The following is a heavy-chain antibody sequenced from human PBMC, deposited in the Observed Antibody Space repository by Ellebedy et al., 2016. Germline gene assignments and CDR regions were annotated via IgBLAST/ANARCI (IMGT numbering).Heavy chain of an antibody. D-gene: IGHD5-18*01. CDR1: GFTVSSSY. Sequence: GGSLRLSCAGSGFTVSSSYISWVRQAPGRGLEWVSILIPDGGTAYVDSVKGRFTLSRDNSKNTVYLQMNSLTAEDTAVYFCANSGYSYAWGYWGQGTLVTVSS. CDR3: ANSGYSYAWGY. CDR2: LIPDGGT. J-gene: IGHJ4*02. V-gene: IGHV3-53*01.